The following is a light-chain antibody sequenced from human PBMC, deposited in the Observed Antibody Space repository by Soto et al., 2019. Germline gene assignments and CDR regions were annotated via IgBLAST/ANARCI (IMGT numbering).Light chain of an antibody. CDR3: HQYNSYSPEWT. CDR2: KAS. V-gene: IGKV1-5*03. J-gene: IGKJ1*01. Sequence: DIQMTQSPSTLSASVGDRVTITCRASQSIGEWLAWYQQKPGKAPKLLIYKASTLESGVPSRFRGSGSGTDFALIITSLQPGDFATYYCHQYNSYSPEWTFGQGTKVESK. CDR1: QSIGEW.